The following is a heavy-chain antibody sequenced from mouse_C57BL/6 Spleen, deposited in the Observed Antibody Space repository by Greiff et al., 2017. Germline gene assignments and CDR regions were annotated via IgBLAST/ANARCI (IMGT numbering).Heavy chain of an antibody. CDR1: GSAFRSSC. D-gene: IGHD2-5*01. CDR3: ARRGGYSNYDYAMDY. V-gene: IGHV1-82*01. Sequence: QVPLQQSGPALVKPGASVKISCKASGSAFRSSCMNWVQQRPGKGLAWIGRIYPGDGDTNYNGKFKGKATLTADKSSSTAYLQLSSLTSEDSAVYFCARRGGYSNYDYAMDYWGQGTSVTVSS. CDR2: IYPGDGDT. J-gene: IGHJ4*01.